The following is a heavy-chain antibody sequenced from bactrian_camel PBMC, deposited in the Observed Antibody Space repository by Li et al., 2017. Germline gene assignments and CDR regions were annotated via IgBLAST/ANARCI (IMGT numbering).Heavy chain of an antibody. CDR3: AADRPRFFETKLQKKKCTVVARTSYADFGY. V-gene: IGHV3S53*01. Sequence: HVQLVESGGGSVQAGESVRLSCAISGFDKWPGCLGWFRQAPGKEREGVATIDSNGSTTYADSVKGRFTTSKDNAKNTLYLQMNSLKPEDTAMYYCAADRPRFFETKLQKKKCTVVARTSYADFGYWGQGTQVTVS. CDR1: GFDKWPGC. D-gene: IGHD6*01. CDR2: IDSNGST. J-gene: IGHJ6*01.